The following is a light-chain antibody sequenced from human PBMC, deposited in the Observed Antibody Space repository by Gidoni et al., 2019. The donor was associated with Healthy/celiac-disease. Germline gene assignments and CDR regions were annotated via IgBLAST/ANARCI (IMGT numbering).Light chain of an antibody. CDR3: NSRDSSGNHWV. CDR2: GKN. V-gene: IGLV3-19*01. CDR1: SLRSYY. Sequence: DPAVSVALGQTVRITCQGDSLRSYYASRYQQKPGQATVLVIYGKNNRPSGIPDRFSGSSSGNTASLTITGAQAEDEADYYCNSRDSSGNHWVFGGGTKLTVL. J-gene: IGLJ3*02.